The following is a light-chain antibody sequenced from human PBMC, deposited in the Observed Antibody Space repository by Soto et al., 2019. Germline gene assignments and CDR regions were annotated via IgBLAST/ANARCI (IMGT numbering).Light chain of an antibody. V-gene: IGLV4-69*01. CDR2: INYDGTH. CDR1: SGYSTYA. J-gene: IGLJ3*02. CDR3: QSLGTGIQV. Sequence: QTVVTQSPSASASLGASVKLTCTLSSGYSTYAIAWHQQQSEKGPRFLMKINYDGTHSKGDGFFDRFSGSSSGAERHLTISSLQSEDEAEYYCQSLGTGIQVFGGGTKLTVL.